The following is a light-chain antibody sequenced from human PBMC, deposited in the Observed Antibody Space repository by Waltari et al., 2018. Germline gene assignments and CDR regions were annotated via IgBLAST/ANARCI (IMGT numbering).Light chain of an antibody. Sequence: DIVMTQSPLSLPVTPGEPASISCRSSQTLLSSNGYNYLDWYLQRPGQSPQLLIYLGSLRASGVPDRFSGSGSGTDFTLKISTVEAEDVGVYYCMQSLQSPFTFGPGTQVAIK. V-gene: IGKV2-28*01. J-gene: IGKJ3*01. CDR3: MQSLQSPFT. CDR1: QTLLSSNGYNY. CDR2: LGS.